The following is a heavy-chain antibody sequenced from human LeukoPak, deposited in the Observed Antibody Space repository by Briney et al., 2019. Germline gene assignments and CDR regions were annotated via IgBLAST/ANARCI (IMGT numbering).Heavy chain of an antibody. J-gene: IGHJ4*02. Sequence: RPSETLSLTCTVSGVSISSYYWNWIRQPPGKGLEWIGYIHYSGSTNYSPSLKTRVTISLDTSKNQFSRKLNSVTAADTAVDYCARQRGSDTGMLLAYWGQGTLVTVSS. CDR2: IHYSGST. CDR3: ARQRGSDTGMLLAY. D-gene: IGHD5-18*01. CDR1: GVSISSYY. V-gene: IGHV4-59*08.